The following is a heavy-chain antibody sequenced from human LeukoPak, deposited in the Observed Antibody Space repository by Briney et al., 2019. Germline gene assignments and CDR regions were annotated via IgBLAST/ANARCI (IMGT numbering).Heavy chain of an antibody. CDR2: MNPNSGNT. Sequence: ASVKVSCKASGYTFTSYDVNWVRQATGQGLEWMGWMNPNSGNTGYAQKFQGRVTMTRNTSISTAYMELSSLRSEDTAVYYCVRTEQWLVPLYYYYGMDVWGQGTTVTVSS. V-gene: IGHV1-8*01. J-gene: IGHJ6*02. D-gene: IGHD6-19*01. CDR1: GYTFTSYD. CDR3: VRTEQWLVPLYYYYGMDV.